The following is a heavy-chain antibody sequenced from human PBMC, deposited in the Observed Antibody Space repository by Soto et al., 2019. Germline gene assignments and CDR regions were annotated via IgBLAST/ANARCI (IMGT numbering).Heavy chain of an antibody. CDR1: GGSLSSSYW. CDR3: AKSDYSRFDY. J-gene: IGHJ4*02. V-gene: IGHV4-4*02. Sequence: QVQLQESGPGLVKLSGTLSLTCAVSGGSLSSSYWWSWVRQSPGKGLEWIGEIYHSGITNYNPSLKSRVTISIDKSKNQFSRRLSSMTAADTAVYYCAKSDYSRFDYSGQGTLVTVSS. D-gene: IGHD6-13*01. CDR2: IYHSGIT.